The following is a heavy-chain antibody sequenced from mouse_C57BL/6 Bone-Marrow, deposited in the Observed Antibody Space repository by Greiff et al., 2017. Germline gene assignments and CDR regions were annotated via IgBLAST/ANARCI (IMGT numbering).Heavy chain of an antibody. CDR1: GYAFSSSW. J-gene: IGHJ1*03. D-gene: IGHD2-4*01. CDR3: ARGGDDYGYFDV. V-gene: IGHV1-82*01. Sequence: QVHVKQSGPELVKPGASVKISCKASGYAFSSSWMNWVKQRPGKGLEWIGRIYPGDGDTNYNGKFKGKATLTADKSSSTAYMQHSSLTSEDSAVYFCARGGDDYGYFDVWGTGTTVTVSS. CDR2: IYPGDGDT.